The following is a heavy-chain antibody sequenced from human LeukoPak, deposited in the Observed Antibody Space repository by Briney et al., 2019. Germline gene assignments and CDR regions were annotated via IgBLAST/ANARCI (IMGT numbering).Heavy chain of an antibody. CDR3: ARSIGYSYGYGYFDY. J-gene: IGHJ4*02. CDR1: GGSISNYY. Sequence: SETLSLTCTVSGGSISNYYWSWIRQSPGKGLEWIAYIHSSGSTNYNPSLKSRVIISVDTSKTQFSLNLSSMTAADTAVYYCARSIGYSYGYGYFDYWGQGTLVTVSP. CDR2: IHSSGST. D-gene: IGHD5-18*01. V-gene: IGHV4-59*01.